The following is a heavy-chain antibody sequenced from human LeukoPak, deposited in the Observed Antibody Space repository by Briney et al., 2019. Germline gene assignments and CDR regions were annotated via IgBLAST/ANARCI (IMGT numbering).Heavy chain of an antibody. J-gene: IGHJ4*02. CDR3: ARHTTGDYTPDY. CDR2: IYPSGST. CDR1: NYSISRGYH. V-gene: IGHV4-38-2*01. D-gene: IGHD4-17*01. Sequence: PSETLSLTCAVSNYSISRGYHWGWIRQPPGKGLQWIGIIYPSGSTYYNPPLKSRVTISVDTSKNRFSLKLSSETAADTAVYYCARHTTGDYTPDYWGQGTLVTVSS.